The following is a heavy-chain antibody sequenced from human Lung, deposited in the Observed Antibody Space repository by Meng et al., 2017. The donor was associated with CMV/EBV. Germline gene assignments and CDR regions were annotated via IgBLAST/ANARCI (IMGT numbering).Heavy chain of an antibody. D-gene: IGHD2-15*01. CDR2: ISNSGST. CDR3: ARFDMDVEGYYGMDV. Sequence: XETXSLXXTVSGGSISTYYWNWLRQLPGKGLEWIGYISNSGSTDYNPSLKSRVTISVDTSKNQFSLKLTSVTAADTAVYYCARFDMDVEGYYGMDVWGQGTXVTVSS. CDR1: GGSISTYY. V-gene: IGHV4-59*01. J-gene: IGHJ6*02.